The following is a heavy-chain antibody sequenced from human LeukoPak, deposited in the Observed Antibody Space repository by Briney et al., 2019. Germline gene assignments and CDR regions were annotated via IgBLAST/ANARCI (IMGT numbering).Heavy chain of an antibody. J-gene: IGHJ4*02. CDR1: GFTFSSYE. CDR3: ASLTPRLRYFDWQDX. Sequence: GGSLRLSCAASGFTFSSYEMNWVRQAPGKGLEWVSYISSSGSTIYYADSVKGRFTISRDNAKNSLYLQMNSLRAEDTAVYYCASLTPRLRYFDWQDXWGQGTLVTVS. CDR2: ISSSGSTI. D-gene: IGHD3-9*01. V-gene: IGHV3-48*03.